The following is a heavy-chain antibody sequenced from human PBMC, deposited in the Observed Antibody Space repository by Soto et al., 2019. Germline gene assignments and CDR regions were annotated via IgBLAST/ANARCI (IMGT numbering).Heavy chain of an antibody. CDR3: AKAYYYDSSGYRYNWFDP. CDR1: GFTFSSYA. CDR2: ISGSGGST. Sequence: PVGSLRLSCAASGFTFSSYAMSWVRQAPGKGLEWVSAISGSGGSTYYADSVKGRFTISRDNSKNTLYLQMNSLRAEDTAVYYCAKAYYYDSSGYRYNWFDPWGQGTLVTVSS. J-gene: IGHJ5*02. V-gene: IGHV3-23*01. D-gene: IGHD3-22*01.